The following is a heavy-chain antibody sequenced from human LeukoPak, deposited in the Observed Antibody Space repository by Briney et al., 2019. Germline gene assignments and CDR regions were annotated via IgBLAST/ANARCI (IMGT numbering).Heavy chain of an antibody. Sequence: ASVKVSCKASGGTFNSYAITWVRQAPGQGLEWMGGIIPIFGTANYAQKFQGRVTITADESTSTAYMELSSLRSEDTAVYYCARSYYYDSSGSLPYTFDYWGQGTLVTVSS. V-gene: IGHV1-69*13. J-gene: IGHJ4*02. D-gene: IGHD3-22*01. CDR2: IIPIFGTA. CDR1: GGTFNSYA. CDR3: ARSYYYDSSGSLPYTFDY.